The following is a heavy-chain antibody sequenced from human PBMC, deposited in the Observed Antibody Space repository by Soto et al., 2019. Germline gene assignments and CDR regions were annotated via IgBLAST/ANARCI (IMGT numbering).Heavy chain of an antibody. CDR1: GYPISSGYY. J-gene: IGHJ6*02. V-gene: IGHV4-38-2*02. CDR3: ARDPGRTNYYYGMDV. Sequence: ETLSLTCAVSGYPISSGYYWGWIRQPPGKGLEWIGSIYHSGSTYYNPSLKSRVTISVDTSKNQFSLKLSSVTAADTAVYYCARDPGRTNYYYGMDVWGQGTTVTVSS. CDR2: IYHSGST.